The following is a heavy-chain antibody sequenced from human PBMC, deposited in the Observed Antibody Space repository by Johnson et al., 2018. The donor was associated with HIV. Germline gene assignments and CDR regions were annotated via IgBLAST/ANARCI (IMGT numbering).Heavy chain of an antibody. CDR2: ISYDGSNK. CDR3: AREDDYSNYGSAFDI. CDR1: GFTFSSYA. Sequence: QVYLVESGGGVVQPGRSLRLSCAASGFTFSSYAMHWVRQAPGKGLEWVAVISYDGSNKYYADSVKGRFTISRDNSKNTLYLQMNSLRAEDTAVYYCAREDDYSNYGSAFDIWGQGTMVTVSS. D-gene: IGHD4-11*01. J-gene: IGHJ3*02. V-gene: IGHV3-30*04.